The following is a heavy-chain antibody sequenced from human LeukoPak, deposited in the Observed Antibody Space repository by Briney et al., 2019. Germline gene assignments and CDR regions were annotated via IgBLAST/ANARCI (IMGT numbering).Heavy chain of an antibody. CDR2: IQRGGSEK. CDR3: ARVMGDYYFDS. D-gene: IGHD3-16*01. Sequence: PGGSLRLSCAASGFTFSNYWMTWVRQAPGKGLEWVGNIQRGGSEKYYADSVKGRFTISRDNARSSLYLQMNSLRAEDTAVFYCARVMGDYYFDSWGQGTLVTVSS. J-gene: IGHJ4*02. CDR1: GFTFSNYW. V-gene: IGHV3-7*05.